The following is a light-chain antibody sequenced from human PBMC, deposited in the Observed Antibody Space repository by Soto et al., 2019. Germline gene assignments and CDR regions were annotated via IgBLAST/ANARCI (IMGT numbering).Light chain of an antibody. CDR3: QQLNSYRLT. CDR1: QGIRND. V-gene: IGKV1-17*01. Sequence: IQMTQSPSSLSASVGDRVTITCRASQGIRNDLGWYQQKPGKAPKLLVYVASTLQSGVPSRFSGSGSGTDFSLSINSLQPEDFATYYCQQLNSYRLTFGGGTKVDIK. CDR2: VAS. J-gene: IGKJ4*01.